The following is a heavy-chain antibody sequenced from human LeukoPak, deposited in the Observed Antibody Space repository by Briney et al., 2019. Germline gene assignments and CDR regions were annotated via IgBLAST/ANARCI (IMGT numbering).Heavy chain of an antibody. V-gene: IGHV4-34*01. CDR2: INHSGST. CDR3: AAHYYDSSGYPTPYGY. Sequence: SETLSLTCTVSGGSISNSFWSWIRQPPGKGLEWIGEINHSGSTNYNPSLKSRVTISVDTSKNQFSLKLSSVTAADTAVYYCAAHYYDSSGYPTPYGYWGQGTLVTVSS. CDR1: GGSISNSF. J-gene: IGHJ4*02. D-gene: IGHD3-22*01.